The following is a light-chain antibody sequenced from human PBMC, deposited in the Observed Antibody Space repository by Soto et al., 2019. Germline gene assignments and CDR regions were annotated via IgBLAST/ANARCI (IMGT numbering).Light chain of an antibody. CDR2: VNNNGSH. CDR1: SGHSSYA. Sequence: QLVLTQSPSASASLGASVKLTCTLSSGHSSYAIAWHQQQPEKGPRYLMKVNNNGSHSKGDGISDRFSGSSSGTERYLTISSHQSEDEADYYCQTWGTGPAVFGGGTQLTVL. CDR3: QTWGTGPAV. J-gene: IGLJ7*01. V-gene: IGLV4-69*01.